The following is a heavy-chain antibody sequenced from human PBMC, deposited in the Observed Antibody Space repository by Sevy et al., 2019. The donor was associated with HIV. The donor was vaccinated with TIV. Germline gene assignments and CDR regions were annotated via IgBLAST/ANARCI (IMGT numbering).Heavy chain of an antibody. D-gene: IGHD2-2*01. Sequence: ASVKVSCKASGYTFTNYDISWVRRAPGQGLEWMGWISAYNGNTNYAQKLQGRVTMTTDTSTSTAYMELRSLRSDDTAVYYCAREARGSIVVVPAASPPNWFDPWGQGTLVTVSS. CDR1: GYTFTNYD. CDR3: AREARGSIVVVPAASPPNWFDP. CDR2: ISAYNGNT. J-gene: IGHJ5*02. V-gene: IGHV1-18*01.